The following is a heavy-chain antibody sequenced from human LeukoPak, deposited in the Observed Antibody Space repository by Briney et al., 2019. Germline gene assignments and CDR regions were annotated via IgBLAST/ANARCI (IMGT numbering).Heavy chain of an antibody. J-gene: IGHJ3*01. CDR3: GKDPNGDYVGAFDF. V-gene: IGHV3-23*01. CDR1: GFTFSDYA. CDR2: VRGTGGTT. Sequence: GGSLRFSCAASGFTFSDYALIWVRQAQGKGREGISGVRGTGGTTYYADSVKGRFTISRDNSRNTVYLQMNSLRAEDTALYFCGKDPNGDYVGAFDFWGPGTMVTVSS. D-gene: IGHD4-17*01.